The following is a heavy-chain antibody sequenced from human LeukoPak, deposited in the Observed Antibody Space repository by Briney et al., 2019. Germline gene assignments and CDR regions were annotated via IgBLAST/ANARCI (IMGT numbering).Heavy chain of an antibody. D-gene: IGHD6-6*01. J-gene: IGHJ4*02. Sequence: GGSLRLSCAASGFTFSTYGMDWVRQAPGKGLEWVSYINLNSRTIDYADSVRGRFTISRDNAKSSLYLQMNSLRAEDTAVYYCARAGAARPDYWGQGTLVTVIS. CDR2: INLNSRTI. CDR3: ARAGAARPDY. CDR1: GFTFSTYG. V-gene: IGHV3-48*01.